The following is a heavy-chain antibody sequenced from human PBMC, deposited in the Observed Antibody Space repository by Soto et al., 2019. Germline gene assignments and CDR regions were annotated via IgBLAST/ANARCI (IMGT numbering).Heavy chain of an antibody. CDR1: GYTFTSYA. V-gene: IGHV1-3*01. CDR3: ARDLSLTSTIFGVVTTPRGRFDP. CDR2: INAGNGNT. D-gene: IGHD3-3*01. Sequence: GASVKVSCKASGYTFTSYAMHWVRQAPGQRLEWMGWINAGNGNTKYSQKFQGRVTITRDTSASTAYMELSSLRSEDTAVYYCARDLSLTSTIFGVVTTPRGRFDPWGQGTLVTVSS. J-gene: IGHJ5*02.